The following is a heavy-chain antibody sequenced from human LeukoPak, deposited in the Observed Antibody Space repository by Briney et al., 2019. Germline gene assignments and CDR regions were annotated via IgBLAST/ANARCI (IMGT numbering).Heavy chain of an antibody. CDR1: GLTFSSYS. CDR3: ARGLGYCSSTSCYAGTFVWFDP. V-gene: IGHV4-34*01. CDR2: INHSGST. J-gene: IGHJ5*02. Sequence: PGGSLRLSCVLSGLTFSSYSMSWVGQPPGKGLEWIGEINHSGSTNYNPSLKSRVTISVDTSKNQFSLKLSSVTAADTAVYYCARGLGYCSSTSCYAGTFVWFDPWGQGTLVTVSS. D-gene: IGHD2-2*01.